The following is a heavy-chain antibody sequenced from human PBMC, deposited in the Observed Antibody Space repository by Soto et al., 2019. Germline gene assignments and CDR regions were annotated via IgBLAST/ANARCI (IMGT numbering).Heavy chain of an antibody. J-gene: IGHJ6*02. CDR3: ARSPNYYYYGFDX. CDR2: IYCSGSK. V-gene: IGHV4-61*08. D-gene: IGHD3-10*01. CDR1: GGSVSSVDYF. Sequence: SETLSLTCTVSGGSVSSVDYFWSWLRQSPGKRLEVIAYIYCSGSKNYNPSLKSRATISVDTSKSQVSLTLTSMTAADAAVYYCARSPNYYYYGFDXWGQGTAVTVS.